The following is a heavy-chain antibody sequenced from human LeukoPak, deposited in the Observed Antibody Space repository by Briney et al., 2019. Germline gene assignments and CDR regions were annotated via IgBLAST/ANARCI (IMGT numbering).Heavy chain of an antibody. J-gene: IGHJ6*02. Sequence: ASVKVSCKASGYTFTSYGISWVRQAPGQGLEWMGWISAYNGNTNYAQKLQGRVTMTTDTSTSTAYMELRSLRSDDTAVYYCARDSKYYYDSSGAESYGMDVWGQGTTVTVSS. CDR1: GYTFTSYG. D-gene: IGHD3-22*01. CDR2: ISAYNGNT. V-gene: IGHV1-18*01. CDR3: ARDSKYYYDSSGAESYGMDV.